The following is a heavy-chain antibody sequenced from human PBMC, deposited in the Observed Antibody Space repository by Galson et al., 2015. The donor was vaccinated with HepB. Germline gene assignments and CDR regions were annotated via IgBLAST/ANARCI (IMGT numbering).Heavy chain of an antibody. CDR1: GYTFTYLY. Sequence: SVKVSCKASGYTFTYLYLHWVRQAPGQALEWMGWITPFNGNTNYAQKFQDRVTITRDRSMSTAYMELSSLRSEDTAMYYCARSDCGGDCSSVGGAFDIWGQGTMVTVSS. V-gene: IGHV1-45*02. D-gene: IGHD2-21*02. CDR3: ARSDCGGDCSSVGGAFDI. J-gene: IGHJ3*02. CDR2: ITPFNGNT.